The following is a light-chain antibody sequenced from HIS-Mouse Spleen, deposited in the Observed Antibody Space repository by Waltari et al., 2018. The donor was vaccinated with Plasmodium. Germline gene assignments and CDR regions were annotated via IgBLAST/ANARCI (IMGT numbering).Light chain of an antibody. CDR3: YSTDSSGNHRV. J-gene: IGLJ3*02. CDR1: ALPNKY. V-gene: IGLV3-10*03. Sequence: SYELTQPPSVSVSPGQTARITCSGDALPNKYAYWYQQKSGQAPVLVIYEDSKRPSGIPERFSGSSSWTMATLTISGAQVEDEDDYYCYSTDSSGNHRVFGGGTKLTVL. CDR2: EDS.